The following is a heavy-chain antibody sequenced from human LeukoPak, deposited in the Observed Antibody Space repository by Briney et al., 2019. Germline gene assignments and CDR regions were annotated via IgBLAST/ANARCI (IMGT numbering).Heavy chain of an antibody. CDR3: AGRGYSGYHYFDY. CDR1: GGSFSGYY. V-gene: IGHV4-34*01. Sequence: PSETLSLTCAVYGGSFSGYYWSWIRQPPGKGLEWIGEINHSGSTNYNPSLKSRVTISVDTSKNQFSLKLSSVTAADTAVYYCAGRGYSGYHYFDYWGQGALVTVSS. CDR2: INHSGST. D-gene: IGHD5-12*01. J-gene: IGHJ4*02.